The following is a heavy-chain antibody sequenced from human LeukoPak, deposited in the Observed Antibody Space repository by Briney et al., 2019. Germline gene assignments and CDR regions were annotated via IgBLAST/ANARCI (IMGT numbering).Heavy chain of an antibody. CDR3: ARDLDSSSWYCDY. CDR2: ISYDGSNK. Sequence: GGSLRLSCVASGFTFSSYAMHWVRQAPGKGLEWVAVISYDGSNKYYADSVKGRFTISRDNSKNTLYLQMNSLRAEDTAVYYCARDLDSSSWYCDYWGQGTLVTVSS. D-gene: IGHD6-13*01. CDR1: GFTFSSYA. J-gene: IGHJ4*02. V-gene: IGHV3-30-3*01.